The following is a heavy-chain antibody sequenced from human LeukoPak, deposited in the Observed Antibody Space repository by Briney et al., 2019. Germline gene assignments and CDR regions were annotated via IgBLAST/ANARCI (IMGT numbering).Heavy chain of an antibody. J-gene: IGHJ3*02. V-gene: IGHV3-9*01. CDR1: GFTFDDYA. Sequence: GGSLRLSCAASGFTFDDYAMHWVRQAPGKGLEWVSGISWNSGSIGYADSVKGRFTISRDNAKNSLYLQMNSLRAEDTALYYCAKEEDSSGYSPRSVAFDIWGQGTMVTVSS. D-gene: IGHD3-22*01. CDR3: AKEEDSSGYSPRSVAFDI. CDR2: ISWNSGSI.